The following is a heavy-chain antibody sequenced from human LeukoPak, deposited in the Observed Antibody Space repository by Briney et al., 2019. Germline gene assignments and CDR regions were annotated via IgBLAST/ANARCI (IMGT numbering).Heavy chain of an antibody. D-gene: IGHD6-13*01. CDR3: ARRRRAAAAHNRFDP. J-gene: IGHJ5*02. V-gene: IGHV4-59*08. CDR2: IYYSGST. Sequence: SETLSLTCTVSGGSISSYYWSWIRQPPGKGLEWIGYIYYSGSTNYNPSLKSRVTISVDTSKNQFSLKLSSVTAADTAVYYCARRRRAAAAHNRFDPWGQGTLVTVSS. CDR1: GGSISSYY.